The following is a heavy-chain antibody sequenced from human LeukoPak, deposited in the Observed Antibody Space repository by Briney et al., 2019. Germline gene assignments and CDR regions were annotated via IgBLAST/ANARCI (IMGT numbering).Heavy chain of an antibody. J-gene: IGHJ4*02. D-gene: IGHD3-10*01. Sequence: PSETLSLTCTVSGGSISSYYWSWIRQPPGKGLEWIGYIYYSGSTNYNPSLKSRVTISVDTSKNQFSLKLSSVTAADTAVYYCARVHGDYGSGMAPAPGFDYWGQGTLVTVSS. CDR1: GGSISSYY. CDR3: ARVHGDYGSGMAPAPGFDY. V-gene: IGHV4-59*12. CDR2: IYYSGST.